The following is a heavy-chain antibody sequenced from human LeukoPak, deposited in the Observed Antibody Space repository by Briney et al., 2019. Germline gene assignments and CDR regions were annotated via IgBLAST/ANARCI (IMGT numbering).Heavy chain of an antibody. CDR2: VFHTGST. CDR1: GGSFSDYY. CDR3: VTSWNRQQRDY. D-gene: IGHD1-1*01. V-gene: IGHV4-34*12. J-gene: IGHJ4*02. Sequence: SETLSLTCGVYGGSFSDYYWSWVRQSPGKGLEWIGEVFHTGSTNYNPSLKSRVTISLDTSKNQFSLRLTSVTATDTAVYYCVTSWNRQQRDYWGQGILVTVSS.